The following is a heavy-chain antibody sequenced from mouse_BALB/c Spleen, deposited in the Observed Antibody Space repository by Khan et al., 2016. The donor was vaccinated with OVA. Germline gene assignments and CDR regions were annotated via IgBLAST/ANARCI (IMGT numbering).Heavy chain of an antibody. CDR1: GYTFTSYD. V-gene: IGHV1-85*01. CDR3: ARGGYGGFAY. D-gene: IGHD2-14*01. CDR2: MFPGDGST. J-gene: IGHJ3*01. Sequence: QVQLQQSGAELVKPGASVKLSCKASGYTFTSYDINWVRQRPEQGLEWIGWMFPGDGSTKYNENFKGKATLTTDKSPSTAYMQLSRLTSEDSGDYFGARGGYGGFAYWGQGTLVTVSA.